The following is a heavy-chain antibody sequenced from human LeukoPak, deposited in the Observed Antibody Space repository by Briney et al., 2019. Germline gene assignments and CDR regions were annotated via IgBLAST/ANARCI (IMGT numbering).Heavy chain of an antibody. CDR3: AREMDLELYYGMDV. CDR1: GYTLTELS. J-gene: IGHJ6*02. D-gene: IGHD1-7*01. V-gene: IGHV1-46*01. CDR2: INPSGGST. Sequence: ASVKVSCKVSGYTLTELSMHWVRQAPGQGLEWMGLINPSGGSTSYAQKFQGRVTMTRDTSTSTVYMELSSLRSEDTAVYYCAREMDLELYYGMDVWGQGTTVTVSS.